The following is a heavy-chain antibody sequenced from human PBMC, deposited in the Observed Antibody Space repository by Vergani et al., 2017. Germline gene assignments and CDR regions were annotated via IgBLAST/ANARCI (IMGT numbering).Heavy chain of an antibody. J-gene: IGHJ5*02. CDR2: IYPGDSDT. V-gene: IGHV5-51*01. D-gene: IGHD2-15*01. CDR3: ARRAVGYCSGGSCPNWFDP. CDR1: GYSFTSYW. Sequence: EVQLVQSGAEVKKPGASLKISCKGSGYSFTSYWIGWVRQMPGKGLEWMGIIYPGDSDTRYSPSFQGQVTISADKSISTAYLQWSSLKASDTAMYYCARRAVGYCSGGSCPNWFDPWGQGTLVTVSS.